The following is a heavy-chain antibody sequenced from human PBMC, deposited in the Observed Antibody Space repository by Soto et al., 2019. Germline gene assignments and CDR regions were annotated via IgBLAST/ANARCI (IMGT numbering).Heavy chain of an antibody. CDR3: ATGGSRADY. CDR2: MWYDGNNK. J-gene: IGHJ4*02. D-gene: IGHD2-2*01. Sequence: QVQLVESGGGVVQPGRSLRLSCAASGFTFSNYDMHWVRQAPGKGLEWVAVMWYDGNNKYYADSVKGRFTISRDNSKNTLYLQLSSLRAEDTAVYYCATGGSRADYWGQGTLVTVSS. V-gene: IGHV3-33*01. CDR1: GFTFSNYD.